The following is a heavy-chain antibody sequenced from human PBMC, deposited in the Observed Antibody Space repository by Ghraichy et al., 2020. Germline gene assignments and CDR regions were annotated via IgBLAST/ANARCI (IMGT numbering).Heavy chain of an antibody. CDR3: AKGEGGSYTYFDY. J-gene: IGHJ4*02. Sequence: GGSLRLSCAASGFTFSSYAMSWVRQAPGKGLEWVSVISGSGGSTYYADSVKGRFTISRDNSKNTLYLQMNSLRAEDTAVYYCAKGEGGSYTYFDYWGQGTLVTVSS. D-gene: IGHD1-26*01. CDR1: GFTFSSYA. CDR2: ISGSGGST. V-gene: IGHV3-23*01.